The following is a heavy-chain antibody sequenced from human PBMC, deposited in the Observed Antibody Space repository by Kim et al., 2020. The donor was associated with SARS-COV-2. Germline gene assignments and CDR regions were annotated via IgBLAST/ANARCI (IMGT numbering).Heavy chain of an antibody. D-gene: IGHD5-18*01. Sequence: SPSLSSRVTISVDTSKNQFSLTLSSVTAADTAVYYCARRGYNYGFGYFDPWGQGTLVTVSS. CDR3: ARRGYNYGFGYFDP. V-gene: IGHV4-39*01. J-gene: IGHJ5*02.